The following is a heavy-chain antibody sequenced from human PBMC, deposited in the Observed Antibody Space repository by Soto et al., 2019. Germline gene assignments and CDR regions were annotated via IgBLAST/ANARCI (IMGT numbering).Heavy chain of an antibody. CDR2: IYDSGNT. J-gene: IGHJ5*02. Sequence: SETLSLTCTVSGGSFSSAGYYWSWIRQHPGKGLEWIGCIYDSGNTYYNSSLRSRVTISVDTFKNQFSLKLSSVTAADTAVYYCARLYGSGTVNWFDPWGQGTLVTVSS. CDR3: ARLYGSGTVNWFDP. V-gene: IGHV4-31*03. D-gene: IGHD3-10*01. CDR1: GGSFSSAGYY.